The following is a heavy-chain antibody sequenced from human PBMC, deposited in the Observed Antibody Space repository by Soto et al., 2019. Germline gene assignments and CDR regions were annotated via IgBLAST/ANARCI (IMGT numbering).Heavy chain of an antibody. CDR3: AKGVPGIAVAGTGYFQH. J-gene: IGHJ1*01. V-gene: IGHV3-74*01. CDR1: GFTFSSFW. CDR2: INSDGSST. Sequence: PGGSLRLSCAASGFTFSSFWMHWARQAPGKGLVWVSRINSDGSSTSYADSVKGRFTISRDNSKNTLYLQMNSLRAEDTAVYYCAKGVPGIAVAGTGYFQHWGQGTLVTVSS. D-gene: IGHD6-19*01.